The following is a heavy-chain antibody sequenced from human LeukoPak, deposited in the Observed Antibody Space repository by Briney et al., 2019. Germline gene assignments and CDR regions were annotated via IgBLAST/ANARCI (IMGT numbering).Heavy chain of an antibody. CDR1: GFTFSSYS. D-gene: IGHD4-17*01. J-gene: IGHJ6*04. CDR2: ISSSSYI. CDR3: ARDTSMTTVTRSWYYYYYYGMDV. Sequence: PGGSLRLSCAASGFTFSSYSMNWVRQAPGKGLEWVSSISSSSYIYYADSVKGRFTISRDNAKNSLYLQMNSLRAEDTAVYYCARDTSMTTVTRSWYYYYYYGMDVWGKGTTVTVSS. V-gene: IGHV3-21*01.